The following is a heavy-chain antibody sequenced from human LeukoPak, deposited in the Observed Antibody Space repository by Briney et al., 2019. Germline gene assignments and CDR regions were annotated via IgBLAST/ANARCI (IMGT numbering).Heavy chain of an antibody. V-gene: IGHV4-38-2*02. J-gene: IGHJ5*02. CDR3: AGSLGYCSGGSCNTWFDP. Sequence: PSETLSLTCTVSGYSISSGYYWGWIRQPPGKGLEWIGSIYHSGSTYYNPSLKSRVTISVDTSKNQFSLKLSSVTAADTAVYYWAGSLGYCSGGSCNTWFDPWGQGTRVTVSS. CDR2: IYHSGST. CDR1: GYSISSGYY. D-gene: IGHD2-15*01.